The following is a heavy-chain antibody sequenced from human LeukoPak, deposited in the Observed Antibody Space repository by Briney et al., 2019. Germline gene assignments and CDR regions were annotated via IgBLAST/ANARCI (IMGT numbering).Heavy chain of an antibody. CDR2: IYTSGST. D-gene: IGHD3-22*01. CDR3: ARDYYDSSGYPLGNAFDI. Sequence: SETLSLTCTVSGGSNSSYYWSWIRQPAGKGLEWIGRIYTSGSTNYNPSLKSRVTMSVDTSKNQFSLKLSSVTAADTAVYYCARDYYDSSGYPLGNAFDIWGQGTMVTVSS. CDR1: GGSNSSYY. J-gene: IGHJ3*02. V-gene: IGHV4-4*07.